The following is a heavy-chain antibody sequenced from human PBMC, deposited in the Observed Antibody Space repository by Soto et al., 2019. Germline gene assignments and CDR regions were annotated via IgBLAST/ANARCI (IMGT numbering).Heavy chain of an antibody. CDR1: GGSISRGGYY. D-gene: IGHD2-15*01. J-gene: IGHJ4*02. CDR3: ARKYGGNFDY. V-gene: IGHV4-31*03. Sequence: SETLSLTCTVSGGSISRGGYYWSWIRQHPGKGLEWIGYIYYSGSTYYNPSLKSRVTISVDTSKNQFSLKLSSVTAADTAVYYWARKYGGNFDYWAQGTLVTVSP. CDR2: IYYSGST.